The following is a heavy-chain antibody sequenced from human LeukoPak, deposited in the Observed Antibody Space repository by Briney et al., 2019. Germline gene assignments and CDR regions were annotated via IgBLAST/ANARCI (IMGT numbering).Heavy chain of an antibody. CDR1: GYTLTELS. V-gene: IGHV1-46*01. CDR2: INPTGDTT. CDR3: AREGPSFDY. Sequence: ASVKVSCKVSGYTLTELSMHWVRQAPGQGLEWMGVINPTGDTTNYAQNFQGRFTMTTDTSTTTVYMELNSLRADDTAVYFCAREGPSFDYWGQGTLVTVSS. J-gene: IGHJ4*02.